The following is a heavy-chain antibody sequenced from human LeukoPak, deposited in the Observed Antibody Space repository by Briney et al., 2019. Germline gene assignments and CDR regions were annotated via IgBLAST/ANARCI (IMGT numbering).Heavy chain of an antibody. V-gene: IGHV3-48*03. D-gene: IGHD4-17*01. CDR2: ISSSGSTI. Sequence: GGSLRLSCAASGFTFSSYEMNWVRQAPGKGLEWVSYISSSGSTIYYADSVKGRFTISRDDAKNLPYLDMNSLRAEDTAVYYCARGHTAVTRHFDFWGQGTLVTVSS. CDR1: GFTFSSYE. J-gene: IGHJ4*02. CDR3: ARGHTAVTRHFDF.